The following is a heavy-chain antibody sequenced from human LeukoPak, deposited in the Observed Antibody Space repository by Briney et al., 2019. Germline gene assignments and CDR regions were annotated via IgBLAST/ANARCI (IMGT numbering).Heavy chain of an antibody. CDR3: ARLDYDSSGYFNWFDP. D-gene: IGHD3-22*01. J-gene: IGHJ5*02. Sequence: SETLSLTCAVYGGSLNGHYWSWIRQSPGKGLEWIGESSDSGGTKFNPSLKSRVTISVDRSKNQFSLKLSSVTAADTAVYYCARLDYDSSGYFNWFDPWGQGTLVTVSS. CDR1: GGSLNGHY. V-gene: IGHV4-34*01. CDR2: SSDSGGT.